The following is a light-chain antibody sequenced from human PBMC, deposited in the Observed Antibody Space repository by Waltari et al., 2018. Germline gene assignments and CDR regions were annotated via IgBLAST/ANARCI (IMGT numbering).Light chain of an antibody. CDR1: QSVGDH. CDR2: GAS. V-gene: IGKV3-15*01. CDR3: QQYDSWPPYT. Sequence: VVTQSPDTLSVSPGERDTVSCRASQSVGDHVAWYQQRAGQPPRLLIYGASARATDIPARFSGSGSGTEFTLTISSLQSEDFAVYYCQQYDSWPPYTFGQGTKLEMK. J-gene: IGKJ2*01.